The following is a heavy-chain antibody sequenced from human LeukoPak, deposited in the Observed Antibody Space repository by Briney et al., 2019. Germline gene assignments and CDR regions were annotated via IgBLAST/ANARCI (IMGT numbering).Heavy chain of an antibody. CDR3: AKNVRYGSSPDDY. V-gene: IGHV3-11*01. D-gene: IGHD6-6*01. Sequence: PGGSLRLSCAASGFTFSDYYMSWIRQAPGKGLEWVSYISSSGSTIYYADSVKGRFTISRDNSKNTLYLQMNSLRAEDTAVYFCAKNVRYGSSPDDYWGQGTLVTVSS. CDR2: ISSSGSTI. J-gene: IGHJ4*02. CDR1: GFTFSDYY.